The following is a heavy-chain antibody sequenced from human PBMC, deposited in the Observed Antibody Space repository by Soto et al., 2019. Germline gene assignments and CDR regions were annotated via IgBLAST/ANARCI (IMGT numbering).Heavy chain of an antibody. CDR3: ARASFYGSGSYYYYYYGMDV. CDR2: IYYSGST. CDR1: GGSISSGGYY. Sequence: SETLSLTCTVSGGSISSGGYYWSWIRQHPGKGLEWIGYIYYSGSTYYNPSLKSRVTISVDTSKNQFSLKLSSVTAADTAVYYCARASFYGSGSYYYYYYGMDVWGQGTTVT. J-gene: IGHJ6*02. V-gene: IGHV4-31*03. D-gene: IGHD3-10*01.